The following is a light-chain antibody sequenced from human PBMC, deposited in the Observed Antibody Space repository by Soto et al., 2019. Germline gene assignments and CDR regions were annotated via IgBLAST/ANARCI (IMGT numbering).Light chain of an antibody. J-gene: IGLJ3*02. CDR3: CSYAGSMSWV. CDR2: EGI. Sequence: QSALTQPASVSGSPGQSITISCTGTSSDVGNYNPVSWYQQYPGKAPKLMIYEGIKRPSGVSNRFSGSQSGNTASLTISGRQTEDEADYYCCSYAGSMSWVFGGGTKLTVL. CDR1: SSDVGNYNP. V-gene: IGLV2-23*01.